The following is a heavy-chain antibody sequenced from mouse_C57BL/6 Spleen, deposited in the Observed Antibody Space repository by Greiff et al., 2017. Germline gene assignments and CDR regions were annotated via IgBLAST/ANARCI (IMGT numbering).Heavy chain of an antibody. CDR2: IDPEDGDT. D-gene: IGHD2-4*01. J-gene: IGHJ3*01. CDR1: GFNIKDYY. V-gene: IGHV14-1*01. Sequence: VQLQQSGAELVRPGASVKLSCTASGFNIKDYYMHWVKQRPEQGLEWIGRIDPEDGDTEYAPKFQGKATMTADPSSNTAYLQLSSLTSEDTAVYYCTTLYDYPSWFAYWGQGTLVTVSA. CDR3: TTLYDYPSWFAY.